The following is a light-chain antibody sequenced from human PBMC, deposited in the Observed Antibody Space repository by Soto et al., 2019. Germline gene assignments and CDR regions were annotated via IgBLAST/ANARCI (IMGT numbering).Light chain of an antibody. Sequence: KNSAVAVSLYPGKRATLSCRASQSVSSSYLAWYQQKPGQAPRLLSYGASSRATGIPDRFSGSGSGTDFTLTISRLEPEDFAVYYCQQYGSSLWTFGQGSKV. J-gene: IGKJ1*01. CDR2: GAS. CDR1: QSVSSSY. CDR3: QQYGSSLWT. V-gene: IGKV3-20*01.